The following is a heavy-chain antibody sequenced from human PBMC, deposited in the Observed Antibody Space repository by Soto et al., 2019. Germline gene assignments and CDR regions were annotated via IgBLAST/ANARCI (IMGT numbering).Heavy chain of an antibody. CDR3: ARGLVWELPDY. V-gene: IGHV3-13*01. CDR1: GFTFSSYD. CDR2: IGTAGDT. D-gene: IGHD1-26*01. Sequence: GGSLRLSCAASGFTFSSYDMHWVRQATGKGLEWVSAIGTAGDTYYPGSVKGRFTISRENAKNSLYLQMNSLRAEDTAVYYCARGLVWELPDYWGQGTLVTVSS. J-gene: IGHJ4*02.